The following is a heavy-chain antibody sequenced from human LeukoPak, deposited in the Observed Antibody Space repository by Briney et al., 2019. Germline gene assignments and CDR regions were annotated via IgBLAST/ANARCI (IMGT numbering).Heavy chain of an antibody. D-gene: IGHD5-12*01. V-gene: IGHV4-59*12. CDR3: ARGQGPGVANKLSNFDY. J-gene: IGHJ4*02. CDR1: GGSISSYY. CDR2: IYYSGST. Sequence: PSETLSLTCTVSGGSISSYYWSWIRQPPGKGLEWIGYIYYSGSTNYNPSLKSRVTILVDTSKNQFSLKLSSVTAADTAVYYCARGQGPGVANKLSNFDYWGQGTLVTVSS.